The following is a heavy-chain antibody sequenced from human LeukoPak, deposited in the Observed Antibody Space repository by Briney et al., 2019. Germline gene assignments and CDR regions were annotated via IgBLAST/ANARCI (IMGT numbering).Heavy chain of an antibody. CDR1: GGSIRSYD. D-gene: IGHD1-26*01. CDR3: AKDRVGAILYFDY. J-gene: IGHJ4*02. CDR2: IYYSGRT. V-gene: IGHV4-59*01. Sequence: SETLSLTCTVSGGSIRSYDWNWIRQPPGKGLEWIGYIYYSGRTNYNPSLKSRVTVSIDTSRIHFSLKLRSVTAEDTAVYYCAKDRVGAILYFDYWGQGTLVTVSS.